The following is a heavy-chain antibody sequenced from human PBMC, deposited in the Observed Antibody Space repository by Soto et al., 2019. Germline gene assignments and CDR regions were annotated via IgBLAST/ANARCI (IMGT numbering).Heavy chain of an antibody. J-gene: IGHJ6*03. V-gene: IGHV4-59*01. CDR1: GASISSYH. CDR2: IYYSGSA. D-gene: IGHD3-16*01. CDR3: AAAVPAEYVFPYYYMDV. Sequence: QVQLQESGPGLVKPSETLSLTCTVSGASISSYHWSWIRQTPGKGLEWIGYIYYSGSANYNPSLKSRVTFALDTSKNHVSLKLSSVTAADTGVYYCAAAVPAEYVFPYYYMDVWGKATTVTVSS.